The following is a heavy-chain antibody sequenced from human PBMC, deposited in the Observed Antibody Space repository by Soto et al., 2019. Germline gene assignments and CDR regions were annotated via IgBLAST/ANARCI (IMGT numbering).Heavy chain of an antibody. CDR1: GFTFSNAW. J-gene: IGHJ6*03. V-gene: IGHV3-15*01. CDR2: IKSKTDGGTT. Sequence: GGALRLSCAASGFTFSNAWMSWVRQAPGKGLEWVGRIKSKTDGGTTDYAAPVKGRFTISRDDSKNTLYLQMNSLKTEDTAVYNCTTAMVPGVKKTYYYYYYMDIWGKGTTVNVSS. D-gene: IGHD3-10*01. CDR3: TTAMVPGVKKTYYYYYYMDI.